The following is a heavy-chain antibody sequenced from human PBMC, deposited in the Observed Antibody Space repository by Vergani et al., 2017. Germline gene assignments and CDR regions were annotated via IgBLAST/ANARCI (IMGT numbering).Heavy chain of an antibody. J-gene: IGHJ4*02. D-gene: IGHD3-10*02. V-gene: IGHV4-34*01. CDR2: INHSGST. CDR1: GGSFSGDY. Sequence: QVQLQQWGAGLLKPSETLSLTCAVYGGSFSGDYWSWIRQPPGKGLEWIGEINHSGSTNYNPSLKSRVTISVDTSKNQFSLKLSSVTAADTAVYYCARGDRARRVLCYWGQGTLVTVSS. CDR3: ARGDRARRVLCY.